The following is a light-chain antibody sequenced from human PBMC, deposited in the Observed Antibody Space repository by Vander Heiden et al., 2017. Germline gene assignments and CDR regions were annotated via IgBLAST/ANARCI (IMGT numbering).Light chain of an antibody. CDR3: RQALQTPRT. V-gene: IGKV2-28*01. CDR1: QSLLHSNGYIY. J-gene: IGKJ2*01. Sequence: DIVVTQSPLSRPVTPGEPASISCRSSQSLLHSNGYIYLDWYLQKPGQSPQLLIYLGSNRASGVPDRFSGSGSGTDFTLKISRVEAEDVGVYYCRQALQTPRTFGQGTKLEIK. CDR2: LGS.